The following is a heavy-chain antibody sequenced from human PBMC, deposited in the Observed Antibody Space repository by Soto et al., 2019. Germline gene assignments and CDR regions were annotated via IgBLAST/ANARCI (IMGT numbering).Heavy chain of an antibody. Sequence: QLVETGGGLIQPGTSLTLSCAASGFSVSRNYMTWVRQAPGKGLEWVSFVYSGGATFYADSVKGRFILSRDDSQNTMWLQMNNLRAEDTAVYYCARVPGRLWGRGTLVTVAS. CDR3: ARVPGRL. CDR1: GFSVSRNY. D-gene: IGHD3-10*01. V-gene: IGHV3-53*02. CDR2: VYSGGAT. J-gene: IGHJ4*02.